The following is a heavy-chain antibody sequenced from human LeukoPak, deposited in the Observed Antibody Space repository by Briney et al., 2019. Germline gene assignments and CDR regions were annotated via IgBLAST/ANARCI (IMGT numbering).Heavy chain of an antibody. Sequence: ASLKVSCKASGGTFISYTIRWVRQAPGEGLEWMGRIIPILGIANYVQKCQGRVTITADKSTSTAYMELSSLRSEDTAVYYCARDRVVPADWYFDLWGRGTLVTVSS. CDR3: ARDRVVPADWYFDL. CDR1: GGTFISYT. CDR2: IIPILGIA. J-gene: IGHJ2*01. D-gene: IGHD2-2*01. V-gene: IGHV1-69*04.